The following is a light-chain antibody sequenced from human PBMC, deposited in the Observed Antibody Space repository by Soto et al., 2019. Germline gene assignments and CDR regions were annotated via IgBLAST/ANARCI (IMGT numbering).Light chain of an antibody. J-gene: IGKJ3*01. V-gene: IGKV4-1*01. Sequence: DIVMTQSPDSLAVSLGERATINCKSSQSVLYSSNNKNYLAWYQQKPGQPPKLLIYWASTRESGVPDRFSGSGSGKDFTLTISSLQAEDVAVYYCQQYYSTPPLFTFGPGTKVDIK. CDR2: WAS. CDR3: QQYYSTPPLFT. CDR1: QSVLYSSNNKNY.